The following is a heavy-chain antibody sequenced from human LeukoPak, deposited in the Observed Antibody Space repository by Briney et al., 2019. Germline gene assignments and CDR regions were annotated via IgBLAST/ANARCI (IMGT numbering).Heavy chain of an antibody. Sequence: SGTLSLTCTVSGGSISSSSYYWGWIRQPPGKGLEWIGSIYYSGSTYYNPSLKGRVTISVGTSKNQFSLKLSSVTAADTAVYYCARHRYYYRSGSYYGAPYYMDVWGKGTTVTISS. D-gene: IGHD3-10*01. CDR2: IYYSGST. CDR3: ARHRYYYRSGSYYGAPYYMDV. CDR1: GGSISSSSYY. J-gene: IGHJ6*03. V-gene: IGHV4-39*01.